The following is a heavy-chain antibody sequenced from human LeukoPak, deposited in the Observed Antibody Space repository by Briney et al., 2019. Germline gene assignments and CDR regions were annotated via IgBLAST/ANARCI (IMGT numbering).Heavy chain of an antibody. V-gene: IGHV3-23*01. Sequence: PGGSLRLSCAASGFTFSSYAMSWVRQAPGKRLEWVSAIIGSIGSTYYADSVKGRFTISTDNSKNTMYLEMNSLRAEDTALYYCAKDVRSGWLQAFDLWGRGTLVTVSS. CDR3: AKDVRSGWLQAFDL. J-gene: IGHJ2*01. CDR2: IIGSIGST. D-gene: IGHD5-12*01. CDR1: GFTFSSYA.